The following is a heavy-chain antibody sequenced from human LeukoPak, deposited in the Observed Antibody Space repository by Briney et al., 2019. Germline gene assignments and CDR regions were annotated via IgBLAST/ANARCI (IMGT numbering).Heavy chain of an antibody. Sequence: SQTLSLTCAISGDTVSSNSAAWSWIRQSPSRGLEWLGRAYYRSKWYHDYAVSVRSLVSVNPDTSKNQFSLQLSSVTPEDTAVYYCARFLGIGSQRYYFDSWGQGTLVTVSS. CDR2: AYYRSKWYH. CDR1: GDTVSSNSAA. V-gene: IGHV6-1*01. J-gene: IGHJ4*02. CDR3: ARFLGIGSQRYYFDS. D-gene: IGHD6-19*01.